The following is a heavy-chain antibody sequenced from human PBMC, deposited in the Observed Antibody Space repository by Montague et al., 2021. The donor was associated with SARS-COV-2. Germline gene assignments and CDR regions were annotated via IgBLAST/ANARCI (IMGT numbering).Heavy chain of an antibody. J-gene: IGHJ5*01. V-gene: IGHV3-9*01. D-gene: IGHD3-10*01. Sequence: SLRLSCAASGFTFDDYAMHWVRQAPGKGLEWVSSIGWNGGNMAYADSVKGRFTISRDNAKNSLFLQMHRLRAEDTALYYCAQDGLYGSGRNWFDSWGQGTLVTVSS. CDR2: IGWNGGNM. CDR3: AQDGLYGSGRNWFDS. CDR1: GFTFDDYA.